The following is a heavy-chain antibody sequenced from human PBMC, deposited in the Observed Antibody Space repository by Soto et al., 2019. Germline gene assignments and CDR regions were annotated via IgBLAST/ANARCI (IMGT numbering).Heavy chain of an antibody. CDR1: GFTFTSSS. V-gene: IGHV1-58*01. Sequence: SVKVSCKASGFTFTSSSAQWVRQARGQRLEWIGWIVVGSGNTNYAQKFQERVTITRDMSTSTAYMELSSLRSEDTAVYYCAAEPYYYDSSGYAVDYWGQGTLVTVSS. CDR3: AAEPYYYDSSGYAVDY. J-gene: IGHJ4*02. D-gene: IGHD3-22*01. CDR2: IVVGSGNT.